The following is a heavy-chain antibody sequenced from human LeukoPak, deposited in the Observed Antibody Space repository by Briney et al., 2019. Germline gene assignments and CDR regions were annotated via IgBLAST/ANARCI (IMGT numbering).Heavy chain of an antibody. D-gene: IGHD6-19*01. CDR1: GYIFTNYW. Sequence: GESLKISCKGSGYIFTNYWIGWVRQLPGKGLEWMGIIYPGDSDTRYSPSFQGQVTISADKSISTAYLQWSSLKASDTAMYYCASPRYSSGWPLRNWGQGTLVTVSS. CDR2: IYPGDSDT. V-gene: IGHV5-51*01. CDR3: ASPRYSSGWPLRN. J-gene: IGHJ4*02.